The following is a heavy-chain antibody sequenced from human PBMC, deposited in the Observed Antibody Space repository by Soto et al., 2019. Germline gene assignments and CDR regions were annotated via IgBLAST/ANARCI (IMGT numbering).Heavy chain of an antibody. CDR1: GGSFSGYY. CDR3: ARVRGAAAGTGPYPYYYYGMDV. J-gene: IGHJ6*02. D-gene: IGHD6-13*01. CDR2: INHSGST. Sequence: SETLSLTCAVYGGSFSGYYWSWIRQPPGKGLEWIGEINHSGSTNYNPSLKSRVTISVDTSKNQFSLKLSSVTAADTAVYYCARVRGAAAGTGPYPYYYYGMDVWGQGTTVTVSS. V-gene: IGHV4-34*01.